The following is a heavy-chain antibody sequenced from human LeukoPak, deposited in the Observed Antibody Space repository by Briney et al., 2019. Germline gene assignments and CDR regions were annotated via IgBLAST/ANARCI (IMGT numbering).Heavy chain of an antibody. J-gene: IGHJ6*02. D-gene: IGHD5-12*01. CDR1: GFTFSSYS. Sequence: GGSLRLFCAASGFTFSSYSMNWVRQAPGKGLEWVSYISSSSSTIYYADSVKGRFTISRDNAKNSLYLQMNSLRAEDTAVYYCARGNRAGYSGYGVYYYYGMDVWGQGTTVTVSS. CDR3: ARGNRAGYSGYGVYYYYGMDV. V-gene: IGHV3-48*01. CDR2: ISSSSSTI.